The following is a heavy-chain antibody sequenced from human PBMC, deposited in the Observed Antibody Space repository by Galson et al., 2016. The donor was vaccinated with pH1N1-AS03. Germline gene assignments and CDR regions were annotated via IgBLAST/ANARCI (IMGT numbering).Heavy chain of an antibody. Sequence: SETLSLTCTVSGGSISTSSYYWGWIRQPPGKGLEWIGSIYYSGSTYYNPSLKSRVTISVDMSKNQFSLKVNSVTAADTAIYYCARGQGGCSRTSCYQDPWGQGILVTVSS. CDR1: GGSISTSSYY. J-gene: IGHJ5*02. CDR2: IYYSGST. CDR3: ARGQGGCSRTSCYQDP. V-gene: IGHV4-39*07. D-gene: IGHD2-2*01.